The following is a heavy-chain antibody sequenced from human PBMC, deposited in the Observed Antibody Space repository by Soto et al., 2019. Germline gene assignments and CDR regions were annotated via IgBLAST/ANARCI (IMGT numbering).Heavy chain of an antibody. CDR3: AREDLRW. Sequence: QVQLVESGGGVVQPGRSLRLSCAASGFTFSSYGMHWVRQAPGKGLEWVAVIWYDGSNKYYADSVKGRFTISRDNSKXXXXXXXNSLRAEDTAVYYCAREDLRWRGQGTLVTVSS. CDR2: IWYDGSNK. D-gene: IGHD4-17*01. J-gene: IGHJ4*02. CDR1: GFTFSSYG. V-gene: IGHV3-33*01.